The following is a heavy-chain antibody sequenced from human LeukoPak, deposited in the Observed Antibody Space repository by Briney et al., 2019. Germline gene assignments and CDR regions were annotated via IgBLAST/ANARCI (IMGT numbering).Heavy chain of an antibody. CDR1: GFTFSNYN. V-gene: IGHV3-21*04. CDR3: AKDMGMGDSSGYYDYFDY. Sequence: GGSLRLSCAASGFTFSNYNINWVRQAPGKGLEWVSCISSRGSYIYYADSVKGRFTISRDNAKNSLYLQMNSLRAEDTALYYCAKDMGMGDSSGYYDYFDYWGQGTLVTVSS. J-gene: IGHJ4*02. CDR2: ISSRGSYI. D-gene: IGHD3-22*01.